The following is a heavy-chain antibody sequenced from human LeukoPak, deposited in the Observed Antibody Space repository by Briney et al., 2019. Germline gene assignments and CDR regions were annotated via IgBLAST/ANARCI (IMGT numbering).Heavy chain of an antibody. CDR2: IWYDGSNK. J-gene: IGHJ6*02. Sequence: PGGSLRLSCAASGFTFSSYGMHWVRQAPGKGLEWVAVIWYDGSNKYYADSVKGRFTISRDNSKITLYLQMNSLRAEDTAVYYCARDIMGYGSGWYGYYYYGMDVWGQGTTVTVSS. CDR3: ARDIMGYGSGWYGYYYYGMDV. CDR1: GFTFSSYG. D-gene: IGHD6-19*01. V-gene: IGHV3-33*01.